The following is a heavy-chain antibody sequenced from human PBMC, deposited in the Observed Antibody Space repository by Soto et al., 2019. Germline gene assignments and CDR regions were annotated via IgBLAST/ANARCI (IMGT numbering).Heavy chain of an antibody. J-gene: IGHJ6*02. Sequence: WETLSLTCTVSGGSISSYYWSWIRQPAVKVLEWIGRIYTSGSTNYNPSLKSRVTMSVDTSKNQFSLKLSSVTAADTAVYYCARHPIESSSSGYYYYYGMDVWGQGTTLTVSS. CDR2: IYTSGST. D-gene: IGHD6-6*01. CDR3: ARHPIESSSSGYYYYYGMDV. CDR1: GGSISSYY. V-gene: IGHV4-4*07.